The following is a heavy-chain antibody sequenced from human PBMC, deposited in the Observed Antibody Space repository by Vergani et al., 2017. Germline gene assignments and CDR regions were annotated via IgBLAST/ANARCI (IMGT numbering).Heavy chain of an antibody. V-gene: IGHV4-59*01. CDR3: ASRGDYVY. D-gene: IGHD2-21*02. Sequence: QVQLQESGPGLVKPSETLSLTCTVSGGSISSYYWSWIRQPPGKGLEWIGYIYYSGSTNYNPSLKSRVTISVDTSKNQFSLKLSSVTAADTAVYYCASRGDYVYWGQGTLVTVSS. CDR2: IYYSGST. CDR1: GGSISSYY. J-gene: IGHJ4*02.